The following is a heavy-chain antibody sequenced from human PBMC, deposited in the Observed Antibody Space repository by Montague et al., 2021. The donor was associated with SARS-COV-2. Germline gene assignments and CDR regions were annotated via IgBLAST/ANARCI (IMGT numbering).Heavy chain of an antibody. D-gene: IGHD6-19*01. V-gene: IGHV4-61*01. CDR3: ARQNHGRGWYEISFDY. CDR1: GGSVSSGSYY. Sequence: SETLSLTCSVSGGSVSSGSYYWSWIRQPPGKGLECIGYIYYSGSAYYNPYNPSLMSRATISIDTSMNQFSLRLSTVTAADTALYYCARQNHGRGWYEISFDYWGQGTLVTVSS. J-gene: IGHJ4*02. CDR2: IYYSGSA.